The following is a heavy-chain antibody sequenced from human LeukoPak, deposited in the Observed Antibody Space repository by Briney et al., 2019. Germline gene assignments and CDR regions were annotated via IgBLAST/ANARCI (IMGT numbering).Heavy chain of an antibody. CDR3: ARDTFDSSGYLFAGNNWFDP. V-gene: IGHV4-38-2*02. CDR2: MYHSGST. CDR1: GYSISSGYY. J-gene: IGHJ5*02. D-gene: IGHD3-22*01. Sequence: NPSETLSLTRAVSGYSISSGYYWGWIRQPPGKGLEWIGSMYHSGSTYYNPSLKSRVTISVDTSKNQFSLNLSSVTAADTAVYYCARDTFDSSGYLFAGNNWFDPWGPGTLVTVSS.